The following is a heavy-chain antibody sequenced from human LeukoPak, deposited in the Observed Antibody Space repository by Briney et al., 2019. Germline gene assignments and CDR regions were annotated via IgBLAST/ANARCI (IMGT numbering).Heavy chain of an antibody. V-gene: IGHV4-38-2*01. J-gene: IGHJ4*02. CDR3: ARVVPVGGNDY. D-gene: IGHD4-23*01. CDR1: GYSISSGYY. CDR2: IFRAGNT. Sequence: PSETLSLTCAVSGYSISSGYYWGWIRQPPGKGPEWLGTIFRAGNTYYNPSLKSRVTISVDTSRNQFSLELSSVTAAGTAMYYCARVVPVGGNDYWGQGTLVTVSS.